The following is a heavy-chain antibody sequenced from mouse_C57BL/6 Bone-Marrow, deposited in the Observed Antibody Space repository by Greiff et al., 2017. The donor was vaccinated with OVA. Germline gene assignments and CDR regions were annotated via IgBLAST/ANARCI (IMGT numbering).Heavy chain of an antibody. CDR2: INTNNGGT. CDR3: ARRITTVYYYAMDY. CDR1: GYTFTDYN. J-gene: IGHJ4*01. V-gene: IGHV1-22*01. Sequence: EVQLQQSGPELVKPGASVQMSCKASGYTFTDYNMHWVKQSHGKSLEWIGYINTNNGGTSYNQKFKGKATLTVNKSSSTAYMELRSLTSEDSAVYYCARRITTVYYYAMDYWGQGTSVTVSS. D-gene: IGHD1-1*01.